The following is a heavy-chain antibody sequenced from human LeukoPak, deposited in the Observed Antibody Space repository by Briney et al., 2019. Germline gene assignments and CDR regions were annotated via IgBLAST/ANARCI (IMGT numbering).Heavy chain of an antibody. J-gene: IGHJ6*03. D-gene: IGHD6-13*01. CDR3: ARGPQLVDYYYIDV. CDR2: TYYRSKLYY. Sequence: SQTLSLTCAISEYSFSSNSAAWNWIRQSPSRGLEWLGRTYYRSKLYYGYAVSVKSRITINPDTSKNQSSLQLNSVTPEDTAVYYCARGPQLVDYYYIDVWGKGTTVTVSS. V-gene: IGHV6-1*01. CDR1: EYSFSSNSAA.